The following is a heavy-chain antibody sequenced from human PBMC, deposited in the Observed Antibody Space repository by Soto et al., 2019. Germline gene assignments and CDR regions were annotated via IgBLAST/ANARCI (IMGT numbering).Heavy chain of an antibody. V-gene: IGHV2-26*01. CDR3: ARIPSGEERVRGADDYYYYYGMDV. D-gene: IGHD3-10*01. Sequence: QVTLKESGPVLVKPTETLTLTCTVSGFSLSNARMGVSWIRQPPGKALEWLAHIFSNDEKSYSTSLKSRLTISKDTSKSQVVLTMINMDPVDTATYYCARIPSGEERVRGADDYYYYYGMDVWGQGTTVTVSS. J-gene: IGHJ6*02. CDR1: GFSLSNARMG. CDR2: IFSNDEK.